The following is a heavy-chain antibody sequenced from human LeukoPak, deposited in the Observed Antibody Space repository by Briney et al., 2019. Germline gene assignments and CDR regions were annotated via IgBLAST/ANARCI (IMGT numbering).Heavy chain of an antibody. J-gene: IGHJ4*02. D-gene: IGHD6-13*01. Sequence: SETLSLTCTVSGGSISSYYWSWIRQPAGKWLEWIGRIYTSGSTNYNPSLRSRVTMSVDTSKDQFSLKLNSVTAADTAVYYCARDSTTWHGGLFDYWGQGTLVTVSS. CDR3: ARDSTTWHGGLFDY. CDR2: IYTSGST. CDR1: GGSISSYY. V-gene: IGHV4-4*07.